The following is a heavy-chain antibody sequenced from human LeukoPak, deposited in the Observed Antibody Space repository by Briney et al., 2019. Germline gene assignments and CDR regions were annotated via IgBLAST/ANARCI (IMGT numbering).Heavy chain of an antibody. V-gene: IGHV1-69*05. D-gene: IGHD2-2*01. Sequence: GSSVTVSCTASGGTFSSYAISWVRQAPGQGLEWMGGIIPIFGTANYAQKFQGRVTITTDESTSTAYMELSSLRSEDTAVYYCAQNWSAYCSSTSCREDAFDIWGQGTMVTVSS. CDR3: AQNWSAYCSSTSCREDAFDI. CDR1: GGTFSSYA. CDR2: IIPIFGTA. J-gene: IGHJ3*02.